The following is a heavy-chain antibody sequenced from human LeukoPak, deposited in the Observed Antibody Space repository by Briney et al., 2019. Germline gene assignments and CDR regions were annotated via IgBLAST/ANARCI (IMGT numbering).Heavy chain of an antibody. D-gene: IGHD6-6*01. CDR1: GFTFSSYW. J-gene: IGHJ3*02. CDR2: INSDGSST. Sequence: PGGSLRLSCAASGFTFSSYWMHWVRQAPGKGLVWVSRINSDGSSTNYADSVKGRFTISRDNSKNTLYLQMNSLRAEDTAVYYCALPTVPDAFDIWGQGTMVTVSS. CDR3: ALPTVPDAFDI. V-gene: IGHV3-74*01.